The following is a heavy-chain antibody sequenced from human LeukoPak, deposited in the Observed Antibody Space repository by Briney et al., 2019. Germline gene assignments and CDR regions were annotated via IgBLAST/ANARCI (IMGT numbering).Heavy chain of an antibody. D-gene: IGHD2-15*01. CDR3: ARESAPVVAADGDWYFDL. J-gene: IGHJ2*01. CDR1: GFTFSSYE. Sequence: EGSLRLSCAASGFTFSSYEMNWVRQAPGKGLEWVSYISSSGSTIYYADSVKGRFTISRDNAKNSLYLQMNSLRAEDTAVYYCARESAPVVAADGDWYFDLWGRGTLVTVSS. V-gene: IGHV3-48*03. CDR2: ISSSGSTI.